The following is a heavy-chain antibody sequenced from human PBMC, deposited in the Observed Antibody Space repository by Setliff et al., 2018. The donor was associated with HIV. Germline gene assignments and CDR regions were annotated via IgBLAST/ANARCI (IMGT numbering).Heavy chain of an antibody. CDR3: ARALDSIADIECYFDF. J-gene: IGHJ4*02. D-gene: IGHD2-15*01. Sequence: ASVKVSCKASGYTFIGYNMHWVRQAPGQGLEWMGWINTKSGGTNYAQKFQGRVIMTRDTSISTAYMELSRLRSDDTAVYYCARALDSIADIECYFDFWGQGMLVTVSS. V-gene: IGHV1-2*02. CDR2: INTKSGGT. CDR1: GYTFIGYN.